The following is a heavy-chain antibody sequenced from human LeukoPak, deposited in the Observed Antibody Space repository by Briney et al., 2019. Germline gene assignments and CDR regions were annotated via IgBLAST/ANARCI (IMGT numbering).Heavy chain of an antibody. J-gene: IGHJ6*03. V-gene: IGHV1-69*05. D-gene: IGHD3-10*01. CDR3: ARGGDYYYYMDV. CDR1: GGTFSSYA. Sequence: SVKVSCKASGGTFSSYAISWVRPAPGQGLEWMGGIIPIFGTAIYAQKFQGRVTITTDESTSTAYMELSSLRSEDTAVYYCARGGDYYYYMDVWGKGTTVTVSS. CDR2: IIPIFGTA.